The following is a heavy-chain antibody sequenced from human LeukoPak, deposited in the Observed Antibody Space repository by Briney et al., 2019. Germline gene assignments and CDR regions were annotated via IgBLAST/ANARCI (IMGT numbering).Heavy chain of an antibody. CDR2: IYSGGST. CDR3: ARDHWGFGELLGPGDAFDI. D-gene: IGHD3-10*01. CDR1: GFNVSSNY. Sequence: PGGSLRLSCAASGFNVSSNYMSWVRQAPGKGMEWVSVIYSGGSTYYADSVKGRFTIPRDNSKNTLYLQMNSLRAEDTAVYYCARDHWGFGELLGPGDAFDIWGQGTMVTVSS. V-gene: IGHV3-53*01. J-gene: IGHJ3*02.